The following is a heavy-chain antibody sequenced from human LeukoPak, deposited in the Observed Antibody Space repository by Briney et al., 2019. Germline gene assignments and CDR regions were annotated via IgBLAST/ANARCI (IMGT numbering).Heavy chain of an antibody. Sequence: SETLSLTCTVSGGSISSSSYYWGWIRQPPGKGLEWIGSIYYSGSTYYNPSLKSRVTISVDTSKNQFSLKLSSVTAADTAVYYCAREGGGYYDSSGYYPDYWGQGTLVTVSS. CDR1: GGSISSSSYY. CDR2: IYYSGST. J-gene: IGHJ4*02. V-gene: IGHV4-39*07. D-gene: IGHD3-22*01. CDR3: AREGGGYYDSSGYYPDY.